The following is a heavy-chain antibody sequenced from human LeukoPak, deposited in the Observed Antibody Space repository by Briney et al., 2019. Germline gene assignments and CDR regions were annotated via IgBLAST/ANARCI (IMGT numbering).Heavy chain of an antibody. D-gene: IGHD2-2*01. CDR2: IKSKTDGGTT. CDR1: GFTFSNAW. CDR3: TTDCSSTSCNYYYYGMDV. Sequence: GGSLRLSCAASGFTFSNAWMSWVCQAPGKGLGWVGRIKSKTDGGTTDYAAPVKGRFTISRDDSKNTLYLQMNSLKTEDTAVYYCTTDCSSTSCNYYYYGMDVWGKGTTVTVSS. J-gene: IGHJ6*04. V-gene: IGHV3-15*01.